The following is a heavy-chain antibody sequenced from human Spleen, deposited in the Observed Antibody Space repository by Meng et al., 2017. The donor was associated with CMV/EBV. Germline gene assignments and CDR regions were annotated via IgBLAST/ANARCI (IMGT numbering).Heavy chain of an antibody. Sequence: VSGGSVSSGSAYWGWIRQPPGKGLEWIGYIYYSGSTNYNPSLKSRVTISVDTSKNQFSLKLSSVTAADTAVYYCARGGWDSSGYYDYWGQGTLVTVSS. V-gene: IGHV4-61*01. CDR2: IYYSGST. J-gene: IGHJ4*02. CDR3: ARGGWDSSGYYDY. D-gene: IGHD3-22*01. CDR1: GGSVSSGSAY.